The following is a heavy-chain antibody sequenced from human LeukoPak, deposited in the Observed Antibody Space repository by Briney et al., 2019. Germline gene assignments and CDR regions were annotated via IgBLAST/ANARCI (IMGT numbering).Heavy chain of an antibody. CDR1: GYTFTSYY. D-gene: IGHD6-19*01. J-gene: IGHJ4*02. CDR3: ARASAHYFDY. CDR2: IHPIVCTT. V-gene: IGHV1-46*01. Sequence: GSVKVSCKASGYTFTSYYMHWVRQTPGQGVDCFFVIHPIVCTTSYPHKFQPTLTMPIDTSTSTVYMELSSLRSEDTAMYYCARASAHYFDYWGQGTLVTLSS.